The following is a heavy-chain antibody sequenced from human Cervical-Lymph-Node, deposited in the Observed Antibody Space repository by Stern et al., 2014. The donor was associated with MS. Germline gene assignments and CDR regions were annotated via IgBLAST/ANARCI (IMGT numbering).Heavy chain of an antibody. CDR3: ARARFFGLEYYFDY. D-gene: IGHD3-3*01. CDR2: IAPRGIT. V-gene: IGHV4-61*02. CDR1: GASFTGGAYY. J-gene: IGHJ4*02. Sequence: QVQLVQSGPGLVKPSQTLSLTCNVSGASFTGGAYYWSWIRQPAGRGLEWIGRIAPRGITNYNPSLRSRLTISVDVPQTQFSLRLTSVTAADTAVYFCARARFFGLEYYFDYWGQGALVTVSS.